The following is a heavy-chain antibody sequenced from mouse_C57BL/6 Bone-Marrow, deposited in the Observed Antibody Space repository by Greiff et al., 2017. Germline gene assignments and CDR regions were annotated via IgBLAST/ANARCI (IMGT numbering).Heavy chain of an antibody. CDR1: GYTFTSYW. CDR2: IHPTSGST. J-gene: IGHJ1*03. CDR3: ARNYYGSSYFYWYFDV. D-gene: IGHD1-1*01. Sequence: QVQLQQSGAELVKPGASVKLSCKASGYTFTSYWLHWVQQRPGQGLAWIGMIHPTSGSTNYNEQFKSKATLTVANSSSTAYLQLRSLTSEDSAVYYCARNYYGSSYFYWYFDVWGTGTTVTVSS. V-gene: IGHV1-64*01.